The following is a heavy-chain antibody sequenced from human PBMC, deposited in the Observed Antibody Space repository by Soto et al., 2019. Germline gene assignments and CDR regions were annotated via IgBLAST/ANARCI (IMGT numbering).Heavy chain of an antibody. CDR1: GDSVTSGSYY. J-gene: IGHJ5*02. Sequence: SETLSLTCIVSGDSVTSGSYYWTWLRQPPGKGLEWIGYISYTGRTKYNPSLQSRVTISVDPSKNDFSLNLSSVTAADTAVYYCVRDGTKTLRDWFDPWGQGISVTVSS. V-gene: IGHV4-61*03. CDR3: VRDGTKTLRDWFDP. CDR2: ISYTGRT. D-gene: IGHD1-1*01.